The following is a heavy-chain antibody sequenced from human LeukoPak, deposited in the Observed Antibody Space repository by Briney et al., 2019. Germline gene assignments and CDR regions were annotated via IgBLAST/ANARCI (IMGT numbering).Heavy chain of an antibody. CDR1: GFVFSSDS. V-gene: IGHV3-21*01. Sequence: GGSLRLSCATSGFVFSSDSMIWVRQAPGKGLEWVSSISSTGAYIYYADSLKGRFTISRDNAKNSLYLQMNSLRADDTAVYYCARGLAAAGTRGPYWGQGTLVTVSS. J-gene: IGHJ4*02. D-gene: IGHD6-13*01. CDR2: ISSTGAYI. CDR3: ARGLAAAGTRGPY.